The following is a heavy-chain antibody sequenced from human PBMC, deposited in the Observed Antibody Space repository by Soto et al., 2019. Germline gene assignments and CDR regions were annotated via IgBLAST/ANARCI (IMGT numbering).Heavy chain of an antibody. CDR2: ISAYNGNT. J-gene: IGHJ3*02. D-gene: IGHD6-19*01. CDR3: AKAVAGTEHDAFDI. V-gene: IGHV1-18*01. Sequence: ASLKVYCKASGYTFTSYGISWVRQATGQGLEWMGWISAYNGNTNYAQKLQGRVTMTTDTSTSTAYMELRSLRSDDTAVYYCAKAVAGTEHDAFDIWGQGTMVTFS. CDR1: GYTFTSYG.